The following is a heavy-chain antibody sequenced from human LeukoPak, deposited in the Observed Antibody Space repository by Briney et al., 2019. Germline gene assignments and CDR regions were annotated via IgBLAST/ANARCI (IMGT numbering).Heavy chain of an antibody. J-gene: IGHJ3*02. CDR2: IYHSGST. D-gene: IGHD1-26*01. V-gene: IGHV4-30-2*01. CDR1: GGSISSGGYY. Sequence: PSETLSLTCTVSGGSISSGGYYWSWIRQPPGKGLEWIGYIYHSGSTYYNPSLKSRVTISVDRSKNQFSLKLSSVTAADTAVYYCARASSGSYYAFDIWGQGTMVTVSS. CDR3: ARASSGSYYAFDI.